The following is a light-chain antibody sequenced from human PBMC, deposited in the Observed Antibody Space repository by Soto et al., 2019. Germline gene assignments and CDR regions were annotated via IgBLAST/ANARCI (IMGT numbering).Light chain of an antibody. J-gene: IGLJ2*01. CDR1: SSGIGSFNY. CDR2: EVN. Sequence: QSALTQPASVSGSPGQSITISCTGTSSGIGSFNYVSWYQQHPGKAPKLLIYEVNTRPSGVSDRFSGSKSGNTASLTISGLQAEDEADYYCSSYTITNTRLFGGGTQLTVL. V-gene: IGLV2-14*01. CDR3: SSYTITNTRL.